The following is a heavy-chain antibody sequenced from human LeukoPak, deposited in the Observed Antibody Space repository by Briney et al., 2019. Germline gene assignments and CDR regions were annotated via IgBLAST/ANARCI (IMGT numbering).Heavy chain of an antibody. CDR1: GGSVSSNSYY. Sequence: SETLSLTCTVSGGSVSSNSYYWSWVRQPPGKGLEWIGFIDYTGSANYNPSLKSRVTISLDTSKNQFSVKVMSVTAADTAVYCCARIPVAKTFDYWGQGTLVTVSS. CDR3: ARIPVAKTFDY. CDR2: IDYTGSA. V-gene: IGHV4-61*01. D-gene: IGHD6-19*01. J-gene: IGHJ4*02.